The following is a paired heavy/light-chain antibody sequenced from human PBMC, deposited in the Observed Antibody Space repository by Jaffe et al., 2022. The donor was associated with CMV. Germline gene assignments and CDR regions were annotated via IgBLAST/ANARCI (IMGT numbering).Heavy chain of an antibody. D-gene: IGHD1-1*01. V-gene: IGHV4-39*01. J-gene: IGHJ4*02. CDR2: IYYSGAT. CDR1: GGSISSSSHY. Sequence: QLQLQESGPGLVKPSETLSLTCTVSGGSISSSSHYWGWLRQPPGEGLEWIGSIYYSGATYYNPSLKSRVTISVDTSNNQFSLKLSSVTATDTAVYYCARERWKQFTFDYWGQGALVTVSS. CDR3: ARERWKQFTFDY.
Light chain of an antibody. CDR1: SSDIGAYIY. V-gene: IGLV2-14*03. Sequence: QSALTQPASVSGSPGQSITISCTGTSSDIGAYIYVSWYQQHPGKAPKLMIYDVNFRPSGVSDRFSGSKSGNTASLTISGLQAEDEADYYCSSYTATNTGVFGTGTKVTVL. CDR2: DVN. CDR3: SSYTATNTGV. J-gene: IGLJ1*01.